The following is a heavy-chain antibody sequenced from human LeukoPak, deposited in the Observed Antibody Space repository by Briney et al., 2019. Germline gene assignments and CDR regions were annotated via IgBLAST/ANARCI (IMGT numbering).Heavy chain of an antibody. CDR2: INPSGGST. V-gene: IGHV1-46*01. D-gene: IGHD3-22*01. Sequence: ASVKVSCKASGGTFSSYAISWVRQAPGQGLEWMGIINPSGGSTSYAQKFQGRVTMTRDTSTSTVYMELSSLRSEDTAVYYCARGGGPDYYDSSGYHTLEFDPWGQGTLVTVSS. CDR1: GGTFSSYA. CDR3: ARGGGPDYYDSSGYHTLEFDP. J-gene: IGHJ5*02.